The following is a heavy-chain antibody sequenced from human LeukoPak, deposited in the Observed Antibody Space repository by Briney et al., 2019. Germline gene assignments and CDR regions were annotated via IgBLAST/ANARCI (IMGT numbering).Heavy chain of an antibody. CDR3: ARPKSAWSSHWYFEL. Sequence: AGGSLRLSCAASGFTFSDYYMSWIRQAPGKGLEWVSYISTTGSYINDADSVKGRFTISRDNAKNSLYLQLNSLRVEDTALYYCARPKSAWSSHWYFELWGRGTLVTVSS. CDR2: ISTTGSYI. J-gene: IGHJ2*01. V-gene: IGHV3-11*03. CDR1: GFTFSDYY. D-gene: IGHD6-19*01.